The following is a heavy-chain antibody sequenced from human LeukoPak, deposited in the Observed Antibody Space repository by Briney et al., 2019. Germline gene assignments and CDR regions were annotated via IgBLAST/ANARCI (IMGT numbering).Heavy chain of an antibody. CDR1: AFTLSGNY. J-gene: IGHJ4*02. D-gene: IGHD4-23*01. V-gene: IGHV3-53*01. CDR3: ARRAGGYSHPYDY. CDR2: IYSGDTT. Sequence: GGSLRLSCVLSAFTLSGNYMSWVRPAQGEGLEWVSLIYSGDTTLYADSVKGRFTISRDISKNTLYLQMNSLRAEDTAVYYCARRAGGYSHPYDYWGQGILVTVSS.